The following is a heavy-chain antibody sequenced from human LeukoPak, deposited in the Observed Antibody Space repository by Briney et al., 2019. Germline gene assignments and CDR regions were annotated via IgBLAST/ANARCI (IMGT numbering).Heavy chain of an antibody. D-gene: IGHD3-9*01. CDR3: ATDSIRGHFDWSIQPIQH. J-gene: IGHJ1*01. V-gene: IGHV1-24*01. CDR2: FDPEDGET. CDR1: GYTLTELS. Sequence: ASVKVSCKVSGYTLTELSMHWVRQATGKGLEWMGGFDPEDGETIYAQKFQGRVTMTEDTSTDTAYMELSSLRSEDTAVYYCATDSIRGHFDWSIQPIQHWGQGTLVTVSS.